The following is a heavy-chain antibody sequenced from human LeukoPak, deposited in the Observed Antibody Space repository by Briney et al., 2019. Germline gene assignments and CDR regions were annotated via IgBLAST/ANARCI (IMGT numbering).Heavy chain of an antibody. CDR2: ISWNSGSI. D-gene: IGHD3-9*01. V-gene: IGHV3-9*01. Sequence: GGSLRLSCAASGLTFDDYAMHWVRQAPGKGLEWVSGISWNSGSIGYAGSVTGRFTIYRDTAKNSLFLQMSSLRAEDTALYYCTKESDYDILTGDFDYWGQGTLVTVSS. CDR3: TKESDYDILTGDFDY. CDR1: GLTFDDYA. J-gene: IGHJ4*02.